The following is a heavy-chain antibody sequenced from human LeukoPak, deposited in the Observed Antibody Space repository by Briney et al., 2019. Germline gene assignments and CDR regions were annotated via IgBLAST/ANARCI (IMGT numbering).Heavy chain of an antibody. CDR3: ARADFITMVRGVMPPLGFDY. CDR1: GGSFSGYY. Sequence: SETLSLTCAVYGGSFSGYYWSWIRQPPGKGLEWIGEINHSGSTNYNPSLRSRVTISVDTSKNQFSLKLSSVTAADTAVYYCARADFITMVRGVMPPLGFDYWGQGTLVTVSS. J-gene: IGHJ4*02. D-gene: IGHD3-10*01. CDR2: INHSGST. V-gene: IGHV4-34*01.